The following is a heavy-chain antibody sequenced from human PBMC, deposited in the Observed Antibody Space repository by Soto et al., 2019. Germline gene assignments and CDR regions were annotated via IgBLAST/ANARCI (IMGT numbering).Heavy chain of an antibody. Sequence: PSETLSLTCTVSGGSISSGGYYWYWIRQHPGKGLEWIGYIYYSGTTYYNPSLKSRVTISVDTSKNQFSLKLSSVTAADTAVYYCARSSITPRLFMYPFDYWGQGTLVTVPS. V-gene: IGHV4-31*03. CDR3: ARSSITPRLFMYPFDY. J-gene: IGHJ4*02. CDR1: GGSISSGGYY. D-gene: IGHD6-6*01. CDR2: IYYSGTT.